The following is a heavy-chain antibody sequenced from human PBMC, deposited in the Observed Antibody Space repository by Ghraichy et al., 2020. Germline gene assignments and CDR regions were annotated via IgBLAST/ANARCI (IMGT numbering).Heavy chain of an antibody. J-gene: IGHJ3*01. Sequence: GGSLRLTCAGSGFTFSKDGMRWVRQAPGKGLEWVGRIKSKTDSGTAEYSAPVTGRITISRDDSKNTLSLQRISLKTEDTDVYSCALYDSMDAFNFWGQGTMVTVSS. CDR1: GFTFSKDG. D-gene: IGHD2-2*02. CDR3: ALYDSMDAFNF. CDR2: IKSKTDSGTA. V-gene: IGHV3-15*01.